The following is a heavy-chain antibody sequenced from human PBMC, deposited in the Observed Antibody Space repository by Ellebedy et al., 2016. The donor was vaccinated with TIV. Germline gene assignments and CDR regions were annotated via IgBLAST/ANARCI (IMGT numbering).Heavy chain of an antibody. J-gene: IGHJ4*02. Sequence: ASVKVSCXTSGYTLNKMGVNWVRQATGQGLEWMGWMNSNSGNTGYAQKFQGRVTMTRNISISTAYLELSSLRSEDTAVYYCARPTTYGDYDSWGQGTLVTVSS. CDR3: ARPTTYGDYDS. V-gene: IGHV1-8*01. CDR2: MNSNSGNT. CDR1: GYTLNKMG. D-gene: IGHD2/OR15-2a*01.